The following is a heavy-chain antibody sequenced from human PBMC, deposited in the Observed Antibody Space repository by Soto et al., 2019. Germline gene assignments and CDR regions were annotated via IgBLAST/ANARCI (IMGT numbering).Heavy chain of an antibody. CDR1: GDSVSSNSAA. V-gene: IGHV6-1*01. D-gene: IGHD3-22*01. J-gene: IGHJ4*02. Sequence: QTLSLTCAISGDSVSSNSAAWSWIRQSPSRGLEWLGRTYYRSKWYNDYAVSVKSRITINPDTFKNQFSLQLNSVTPEDTAVYYCARDYYYDSSGYPNYFDYWGQGTLVTVSS. CDR2: TYYRSKWYN. CDR3: ARDYYYDSSGYPNYFDY.